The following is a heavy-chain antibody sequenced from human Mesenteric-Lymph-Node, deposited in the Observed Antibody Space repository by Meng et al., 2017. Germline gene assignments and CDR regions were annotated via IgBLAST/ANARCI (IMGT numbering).Heavy chain of an antibody. D-gene: IGHD6-19*01. CDR2: ISGSGGST. J-gene: IGHJ4*02. V-gene: IGHV3-23*04. Sequence: EVQLVESGGGVVRPGGSLRLSCAASGFTFRDYGLSWVRQAPGKGLEWVATISGSGGSTFYPDSRKGRFTISRDNSKNTLYLRMNNLRAEDTAIYYCAKGWLQTYYFDYWGQGTLVTVSS. CDR1: GFTFRDYG. CDR3: AKGWLQTYYFDY.